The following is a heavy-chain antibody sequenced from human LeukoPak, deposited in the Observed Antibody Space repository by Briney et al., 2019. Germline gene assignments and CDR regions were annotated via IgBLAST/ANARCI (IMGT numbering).Heavy chain of an antibody. V-gene: IGHV5-51*01. CDR2: IYPVDSDI. CDR1: GXSFTFTKNW. J-gene: IGHJ6*02. Sequence: KPGESLKISFKASGXSFTFTKNWIGWVRQVPGKGLEWMGIIYPVDSDIRYNPSFQGQVTISVDKSISTTYLQWSSLKASDTAIYYCARHLATVTASRQYYYYGMDVWGQGTTVTVSS. CDR3: ARHLATVTASRQYYYYGMDV. D-gene: IGHD4-17*01.